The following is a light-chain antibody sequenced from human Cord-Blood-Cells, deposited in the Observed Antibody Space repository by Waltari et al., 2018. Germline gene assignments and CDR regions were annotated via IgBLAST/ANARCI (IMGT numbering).Light chain of an antibody. CDR3: SSYAGSNNWV. J-gene: IGLJ3*02. V-gene: IGLV2-8*01. Sequence: QSALTQPPSASGSPGQSVTISCTGTSSYVGGYNYVSWYQQHPGKATQLMIYEVSKRPSGVPDRFSGYKSGNTASLTVSGLQAEDEADYYCSSYAGSNNWVFGGGTKLTVL. CDR1: SSYVGGYNY. CDR2: EVS.